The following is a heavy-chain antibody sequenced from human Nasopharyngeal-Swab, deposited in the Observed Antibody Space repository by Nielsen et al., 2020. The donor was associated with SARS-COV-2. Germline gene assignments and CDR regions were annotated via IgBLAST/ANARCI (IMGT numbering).Heavy chain of an antibody. V-gene: IGHV1-46*01. J-gene: IGHJ4*02. Sequence: ASVKVSCKASGYTFTSYYMHWVRQAPGQGLEWMGIINPSGGSTSYAQKFQGRVTMTRDTSTSTVYMELSSLRSEDTAVYYCARGGYDSSGYLVAEFDYWGQGTLVTVSP. CDR1: GYTFTSYY. D-gene: IGHD3-22*01. CDR2: INPSGGST. CDR3: ARGGYDSSGYLVAEFDY.